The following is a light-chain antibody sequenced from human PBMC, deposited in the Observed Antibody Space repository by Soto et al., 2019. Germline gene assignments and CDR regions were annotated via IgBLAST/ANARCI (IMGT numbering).Light chain of an antibody. CDR3: QQYGSSPLT. Sequence: EIVLTQSPGTLSLSPGERATLSCRASQSVSSSYLAWYQQKPGQAPRLLIYAASSRATGIPDRFSCSGSGTDFTLTISRLEPEDFAMYYCQQYGSSPLTFGGGTKVDI. J-gene: IGKJ4*01. CDR1: QSVSSSY. CDR2: AAS. V-gene: IGKV3-20*01.